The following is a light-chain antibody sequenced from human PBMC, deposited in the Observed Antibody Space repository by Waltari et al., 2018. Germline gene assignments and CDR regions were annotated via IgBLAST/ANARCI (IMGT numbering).Light chain of an antibody. CDR2: RNN. V-gene: IGLV1-47*01. CDR1: SSNIGRNY. CDR3: AAWDDSLSGWV. Sequence: QSVLTQPPSASGTPGQRVTISCSGSSSNIGRNYVYWYQQLPGTAPKLLIYRNNQLPAGVPDLFSGSKSGTSASLAISGLRSEDEADYYCAAWDDSLSGWVFGGGTKLTVL. J-gene: IGLJ3*02.